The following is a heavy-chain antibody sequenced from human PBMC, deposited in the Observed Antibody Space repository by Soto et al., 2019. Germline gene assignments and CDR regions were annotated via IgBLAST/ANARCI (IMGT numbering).Heavy chain of an antibody. D-gene: IGHD2-21*02. CDR3: ARVVTYCGGDCYGGHDAFDI. J-gene: IGHJ3*02. V-gene: IGHV1-69*12. CDR2: IIPIFGTA. CDR1: GGTFSSYA. Sequence: QVQLVQSGAEVKKPGSSVKVSCKASGGTFSSYAISWVRQAPGQGLEWMGGIIPIFGTANYAQKFQGRVTINAEESTSPAYMELSSLRSEDTAVYYCARVVTYCGGDCYGGHDAFDIWGQGTMVTVSS.